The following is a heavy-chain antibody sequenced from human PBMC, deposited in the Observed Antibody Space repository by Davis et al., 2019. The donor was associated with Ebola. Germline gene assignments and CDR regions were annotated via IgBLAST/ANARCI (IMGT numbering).Heavy chain of an antibody. CDR2: INPSGGST. V-gene: IGHV1-46*01. Sequence: AASVKVSCKASGYTFTSYYMHWVRQAPGQGLEWMGIINPSGGSTSYAQKFQGRVTMTRDTSTSTVYMELSSLRSEDTAVYYCARDTSSGSYRSAFDIWGQGTMVTVSS. J-gene: IGHJ3*02. CDR3: ARDTSSGSYRSAFDI. CDR1: GYTFTSYY. D-gene: IGHD1-26*01.